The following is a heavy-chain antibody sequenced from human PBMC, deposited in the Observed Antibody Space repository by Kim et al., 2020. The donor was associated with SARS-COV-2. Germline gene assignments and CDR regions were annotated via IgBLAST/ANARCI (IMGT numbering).Heavy chain of an antibody. Sequence: GGSLRLSCAASGFTFSNAWMSWVRQAPGKGLEWVGRIKSKTDGGTTDYAAPVKGRFTISRDDSKNTLYLQMNSLKTEDTAVYYCTTPTPRGFGRLMKAFDIWGQGTMVTVSS. V-gene: IGHV3-15*01. D-gene: IGHD3-10*01. J-gene: IGHJ3*02. CDR1: GFTFSNAW. CDR2: IKSKTDGGTT. CDR3: TTPTPRGFGRLMKAFDI.